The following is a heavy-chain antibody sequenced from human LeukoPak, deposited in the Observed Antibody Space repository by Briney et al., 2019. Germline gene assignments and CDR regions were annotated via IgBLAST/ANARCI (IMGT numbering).Heavy chain of an antibody. CDR2: ISGSGGST. D-gene: IGHD2-21*02. CDR3: AKGEFVVVTPYDY. CDR1: GFTFSSYA. V-gene: IGHV3-23*01. J-gene: IGHJ4*02. Sequence: GGSLRLSCAASGFTFSSYAMSWVRQAPGKGLEWVSGISGSGGSTYFADSVKGRSTISRDNSKNTLYLQMNSLRAEDTAVYYCAKGEFVVVTPYDYWGQGTLVTVSP.